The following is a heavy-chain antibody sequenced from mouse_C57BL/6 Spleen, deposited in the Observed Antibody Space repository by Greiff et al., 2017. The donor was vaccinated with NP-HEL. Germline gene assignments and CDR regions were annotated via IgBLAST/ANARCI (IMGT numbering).Heavy chain of an antibody. CDR1: EYEFPSHD. J-gene: IGHJ1*03. CDR3: ARQGLLPDYWYFDV. CDR2: INSDGGST. D-gene: IGHD3-1*01. V-gene: IGHV5-2*01. Sequence: DVMLVESGGGLVQPGESLKLSCESNEYEFPSHDMSWVRKTPEKRLELVAAINSDGGSTYYPDTMERRFIISRDNTKKTLYLQMSSLRSEDTALYYCARQGLLPDYWYFDVWGTGTTVTVSS.